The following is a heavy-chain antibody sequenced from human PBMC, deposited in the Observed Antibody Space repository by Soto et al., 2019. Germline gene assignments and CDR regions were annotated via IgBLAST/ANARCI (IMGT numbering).Heavy chain of an antibody. CDR3: ARGPGLVFGSSFAFAMYV. Sequence: AAVKVSCKASGYTFSNNVISWVRQGPGQELEWMGWISGYNGNTHYEEKVQDRIKMTTDTSTSTTCLELRSLRSDDTAVYFCARGPGLVFGSSFAFAMYVWG. V-gene: IGHV1-18*01. D-gene: IGHD2-2*01. J-gene: IGHJ6*02. CDR2: ISGYNGNT. CDR1: GYTFSNNV.